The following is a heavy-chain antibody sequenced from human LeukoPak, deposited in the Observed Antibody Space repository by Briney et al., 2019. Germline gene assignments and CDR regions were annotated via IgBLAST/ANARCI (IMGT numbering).Heavy chain of an antibody. CDR1: GFIFSDYG. CDR2: IAYDGNNT. Sequence: GRSLSLSCVASGFIFSDYGIQWVRQAPGKGLEWVAVIAYDGNNTYYGDSVRGRFTISRDNSKKMVYLEMNSLRVEDTAVYYCAKTGMLRRVGYLDVWGKGTAVIVSS. CDR3: AKTGMLRRVGYLDV. J-gene: IGHJ6*04. D-gene: IGHD1-1*01. V-gene: IGHV3-30*18.